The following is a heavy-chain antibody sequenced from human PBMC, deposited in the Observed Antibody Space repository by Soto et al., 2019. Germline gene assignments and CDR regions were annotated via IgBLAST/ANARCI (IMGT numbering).Heavy chain of an antibody. CDR3: ARDHNNGIAAAYYGMDV. V-gene: IGHV4-30-4*01. D-gene: IGHD6-13*01. CDR1: GGSISSGYYY. J-gene: IGHJ6*02. CDR2: IYYSGST. Sequence: PSETLSLTCTVSGGSISSGYYYWSWIRQPPGKGLEWIGYIYYSGSTYYNPSLKSRVTISVDTSKNQFSLKLSSVTAADTAVYYCARDHNNGIAAAYYGMDVWGQGTTVTVSS.